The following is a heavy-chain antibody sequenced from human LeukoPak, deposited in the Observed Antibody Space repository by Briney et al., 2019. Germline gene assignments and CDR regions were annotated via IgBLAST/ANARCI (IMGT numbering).Heavy chain of an antibody. V-gene: IGHV3-53*04. J-gene: IGHJ6*02. CDR1: GFTVSSNY. D-gene: IGHD3-3*01. CDR2: IYSGGST. CDR3: ARVYDYDFWSGYYTFMDV. Sequence: GGSLRLSCAASGFTVSSNYMSWVRQAPGKGLEWVSVIYSGGSTYYADSVKGRFTISRHNSKNTLYLQMNSLRAEDTAVYYCARVYDYDFWSGYYTFMDVWGQGTTVTVSS.